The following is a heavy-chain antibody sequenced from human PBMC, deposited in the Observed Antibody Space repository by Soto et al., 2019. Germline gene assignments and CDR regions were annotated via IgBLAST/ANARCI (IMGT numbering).Heavy chain of an antibody. CDR3: ARLPPARGSSFDY. CDR1: GGSISSYY. J-gene: IGHJ4*02. Sequence: QVQLQESGPGLVKPSETLSLTCTVSGGSISSYYWSWIRQPPRKGLEWIGYIYYSGSTNFNPSLRIQVTISVDTSKNPFSRKLSSVTAADTAVYYCARLPPARGSSFDYWGQGTLVTVSS. V-gene: IGHV4-59*08. CDR2: IYYSGST. D-gene: IGHD6-13*01.